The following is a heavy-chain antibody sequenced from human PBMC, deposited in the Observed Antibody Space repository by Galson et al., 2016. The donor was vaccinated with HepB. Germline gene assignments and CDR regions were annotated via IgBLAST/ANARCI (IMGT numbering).Heavy chain of an antibody. J-gene: IGHJ6*02. CDR1: GASISGYY. CDR2: IYYSGRT. Sequence: ETLSLPCTVSGASISGYYLSWIRQPPGKGLEWIGYIYYSGRTNYNPTLKRRVTISVGTSKNQFSLKLSSVTAADTAVYYCARDDSGGWYGFHYGMDVWGQGTTVTVSS. CDR3: ARDDSGGWYGFHYGMDV. V-gene: IGHV4-59*01. D-gene: IGHD6-19*01.